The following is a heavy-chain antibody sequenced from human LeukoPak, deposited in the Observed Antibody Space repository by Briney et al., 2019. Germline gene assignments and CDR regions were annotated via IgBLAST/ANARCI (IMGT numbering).Heavy chain of an antibody. Sequence: GGSLRLSCAASGFTFSSYGMHWVRQAPGKGLEWVAVISYDGSNKYYADSVKGRFTISRDNSKNTLYLQMNSLRAEDTAVYYCAKSSGVAAAGYGMDVWGQGATVTVSS. CDR2: ISYDGSNK. V-gene: IGHV3-30*18. J-gene: IGHJ6*02. D-gene: IGHD6-13*01. CDR1: GFTFSSYG. CDR3: AKSSGVAAAGYGMDV.